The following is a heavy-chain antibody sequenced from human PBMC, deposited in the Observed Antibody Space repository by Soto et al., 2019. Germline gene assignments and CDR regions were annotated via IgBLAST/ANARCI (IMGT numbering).Heavy chain of an antibody. Sequence: GGSLRLSCAASGFTFSNYGMHWVRQAPGKGLEWVAIIWHDGNNKYYADSVRGRFIISRDNSKNRLYLQMNSLRAEDAAVYYCASDLVGASDSYGLDVWGQGTPVTVSS. CDR3: ASDLVGASDSYGLDV. D-gene: IGHD1-26*01. CDR2: IWHDGNNK. CDR1: GFTFSNYG. J-gene: IGHJ6*02. V-gene: IGHV3-33*01.